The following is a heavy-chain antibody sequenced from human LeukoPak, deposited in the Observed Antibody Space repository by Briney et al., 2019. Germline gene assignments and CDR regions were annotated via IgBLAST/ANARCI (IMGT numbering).Heavy chain of an antibody. CDR1: GFTFSNNA. J-gene: IGHJ4*02. Sequence: GGSLRLSCAASGFTFSNNAMSWVRQAPGKGLEWVSGISGGGDCTYYADSVKGRFTISRDNSKHTLYLQMNSLRAEDTAVYYCARDLSGGYHFAYWGQGTLVTVSS. CDR3: ARDLSGGYHFAY. D-gene: IGHD5-12*01. V-gene: IGHV3-23*01. CDR2: ISGGGDCT.